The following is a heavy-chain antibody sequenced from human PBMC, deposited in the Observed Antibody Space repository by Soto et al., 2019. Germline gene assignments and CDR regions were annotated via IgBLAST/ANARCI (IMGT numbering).Heavy chain of an antibody. V-gene: IGHV4-30-4*01. CDR1: GGSIRSGDYS. CDR2: IYNRGST. Sequence: PSETLSLTCTVSGGSIRSGDYSWSWIRQPPGKGLEWIGHIYNRGSTYYNPSLKGRVTISIDTSKNQFSLNLSSVTAADPAVYYCARPNAAPKSYGMDVWGQGTTVTVSS. CDR3: ARPNAAPKSYGMDV. D-gene: IGHD1-1*01. J-gene: IGHJ6*02.